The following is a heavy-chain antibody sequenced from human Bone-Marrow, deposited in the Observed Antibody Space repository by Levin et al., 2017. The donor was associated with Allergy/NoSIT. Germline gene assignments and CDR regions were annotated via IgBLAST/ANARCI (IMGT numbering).Heavy chain of an antibody. D-gene: IGHD6-13*01. CDR1: GFTFSSYA. Sequence: QTGGSLRLSCAASGFTFSSYAMSWVRQAPGKGLEWVSAISGSGGSTYYADSVKGRFTISRDNSKNTLYLQMNSLRAEDTAVYYCANPLAAAGTAPRAFDIWGQGTMVTVSS. CDR2: ISGSGGST. V-gene: IGHV3-23*01. CDR3: ANPLAAAGTAPRAFDI. J-gene: IGHJ3*02.